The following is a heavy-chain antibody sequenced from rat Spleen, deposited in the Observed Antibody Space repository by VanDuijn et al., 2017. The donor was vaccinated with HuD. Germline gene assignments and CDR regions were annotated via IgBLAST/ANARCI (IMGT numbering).Heavy chain of an antibody. V-gene: IGHV5-58*01. Sequence: EVQLVETGGGLVRPGRSLKLSCVVSGLTFRSYWMYWIRQAPGKGLEWISSINVDGGSDTFYPVSVKDRFTISRDNAKSTLYLQMDSLRSEDTATYYCAKDRDGGYAFDFWGQGIMVTVSS. J-gene: IGHJ2*01. CDR2: INVDGGSDT. CDR1: GLTFRSYW. D-gene: IGHD1-11*01. CDR3: AKDRDGGYAFDF.